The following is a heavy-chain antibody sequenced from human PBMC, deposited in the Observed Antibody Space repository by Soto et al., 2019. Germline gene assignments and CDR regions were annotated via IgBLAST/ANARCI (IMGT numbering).Heavy chain of an antibody. CDR1: GYSFTTHG. Sequence: QVQMVQSANEVKEPGASVKVSCKTSGYSFTTHGISWVRQAPGQGLEWVGWVSAYNGDTNYAPRLHDRVTMTTDTSARTAYMELRSLTSDDTAVYYCARDLLTTVTHWDFDYWGQGTLVTVSS. CDR2: VSAYNGDT. CDR3: ARDLLTTVTHWDFDY. D-gene: IGHD4-17*01. J-gene: IGHJ4*02. V-gene: IGHV1-18*01.